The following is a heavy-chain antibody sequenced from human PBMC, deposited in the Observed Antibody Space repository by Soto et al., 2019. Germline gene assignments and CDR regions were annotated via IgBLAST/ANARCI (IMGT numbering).Heavy chain of an antibody. Sequence: LSLTCAVSGYSISSGYYWGWIRQPPGKGLEWIGSIYHSGSTYYNPSLKSRVTISVDTSKNQFSLKLSSVTAADTAVYYCARVHLGEYGWFDPWGQGTLVTVSS. J-gene: IGHJ5*02. D-gene: IGHD3-10*01. CDR2: IYHSGST. CDR3: ARVHLGEYGWFDP. CDR1: GYSISSGYY. V-gene: IGHV4-38-2*01.